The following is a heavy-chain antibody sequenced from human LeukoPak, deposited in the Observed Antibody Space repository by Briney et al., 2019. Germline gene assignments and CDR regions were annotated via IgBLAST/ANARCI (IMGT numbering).Heavy chain of an antibody. D-gene: IGHD2-15*01. CDR2: ISGSGDST. J-gene: IGHJ4*02. CDR3: ARGGCSGGSCPSDY. CDR1: RFTFSIFA. V-gene: IGHV3-23*01. Sequence: GGSLRLSCAASRFTFSIFAMSWVRQAPGKGLEWVSSISGSGDSTYYADSVKGRFTISRDNAKNSLYLQMNSLRAEDTAVYYCARGGCSGGSCPSDYWGQGTLVTVSS.